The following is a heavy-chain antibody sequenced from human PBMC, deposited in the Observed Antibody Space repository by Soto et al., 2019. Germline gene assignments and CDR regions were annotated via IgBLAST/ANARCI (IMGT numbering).Heavy chain of an antibody. Sequence: SETLSLTCSVSGDAISNFYWSWLRQTPGRGLEWIGCVHESGSTDYNPSLKGRVTISLHTSKSQYSLSLRSATAADTATYYCARGTRALITSFFAYWGQGIPVTVSS. V-gene: IGHV4-59*03. CDR2: VHESGST. CDR3: ARGTRALITSFFAY. D-gene: IGHD1-20*01. CDR1: GDAISNFY. J-gene: IGHJ4*02.